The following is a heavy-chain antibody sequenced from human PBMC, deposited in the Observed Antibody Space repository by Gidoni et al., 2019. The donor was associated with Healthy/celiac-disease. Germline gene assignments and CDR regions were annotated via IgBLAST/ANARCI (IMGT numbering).Heavy chain of an antibody. CDR1: GYTFTSYG. CDR2: ISAYNGNT. Sequence: VQLAQSGAEVKKPGASVKASCKASGYTFTSYGISWVRQAPGQGLEWMGWISAYNGNTNYAQKLQGRVTMTTDTSTSTDYMELRSLRSDDTAVYYCARQDHLLLRFGIDYWGQGTLVTVSS. D-gene: IGHD3-10*01. CDR3: ARQDHLLLRFGIDY. V-gene: IGHV1-18*01. J-gene: IGHJ4*02.